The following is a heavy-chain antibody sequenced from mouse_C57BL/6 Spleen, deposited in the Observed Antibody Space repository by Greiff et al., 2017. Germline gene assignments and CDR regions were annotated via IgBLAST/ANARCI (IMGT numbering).Heavy chain of an antibody. CDR3: ARGYDGYFAY. Sequence: QVQLQQPGAELVKPGASVKMSCKASGYNFTSYWITWVKQRPGQGLEWIGDIYPGSGSTNYNAKFKSKATLTVDTSSSTAYMQLSSLTSEDSAVYYCARGYDGYFAYWGQGTLVTVSA. CDR1: GYNFTSYW. D-gene: IGHD2-3*01. V-gene: IGHV1-55*01. CDR2: IYPGSGST. J-gene: IGHJ3*01.